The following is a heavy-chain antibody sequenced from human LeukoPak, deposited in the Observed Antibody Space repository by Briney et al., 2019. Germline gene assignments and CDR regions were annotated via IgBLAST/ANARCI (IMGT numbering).Heavy chain of an antibody. Sequence: PSETLSLTCAVYGGSSSGYYWSWIRQPPGKGLEWIGEINHSGSTNYNPSLKSRVTISVDTSKNQFSLKLSPVTAADTAVYYCARDDINCSSTSCYAYWTKLFDYWGQGTLVTVSS. CDR2: INHSGST. D-gene: IGHD2-2*01. CDR3: ARDDINCSSTSCYAYWTKLFDY. CDR1: GGSSSGYY. V-gene: IGHV4-34*01. J-gene: IGHJ4*02.